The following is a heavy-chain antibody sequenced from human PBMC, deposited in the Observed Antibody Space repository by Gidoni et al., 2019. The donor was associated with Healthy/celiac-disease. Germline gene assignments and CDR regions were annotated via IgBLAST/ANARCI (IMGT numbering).Heavy chain of an antibody. V-gene: IGHV3-48*03. J-gene: IGHJ4*02. D-gene: IGHD5-12*01. CDR3: ARGQRWLQFASDY. Sequence: EVQLVESGGGLVQPGGSLRLSCAASGFTFSSYEMNWVRQAPGKGLEWVSYISSSGSTIYYADSVKGRFTISRDNAKNSLYLQMNSLRAEDTAVYYCARGQRWLQFASDYWGQGTLVTVSS. CDR1: GFTFSSYE. CDR2: ISSSGSTI.